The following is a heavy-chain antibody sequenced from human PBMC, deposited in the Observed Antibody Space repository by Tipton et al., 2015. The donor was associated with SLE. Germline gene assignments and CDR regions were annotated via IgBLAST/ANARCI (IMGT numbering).Heavy chain of an antibody. CDR2: IYTSGST. J-gene: IGHJ6*03. D-gene: IGHD6-19*01. CDR1: GGSFSGYY. CDR3: ARDEYASGWDDYYYYMDV. V-gene: IGHV4-4*07. Sequence: TLSLTCAVYGGSFSGYYWSWIRQPAGKGLEWIGRIYTSGSTNYNPSLKSRVTISVDTSKNQFSLKLSSVTAADTAVYYCARDEYASGWDDYYYYMDVWGKGTAVTVSS.